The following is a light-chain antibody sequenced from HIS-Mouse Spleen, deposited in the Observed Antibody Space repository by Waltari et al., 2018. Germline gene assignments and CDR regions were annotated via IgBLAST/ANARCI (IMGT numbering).Light chain of an antibody. J-gene: IGLJ2*01. V-gene: IGLV2-14*03. CDR2: DVS. CDR3: SSYTSSSFNVV. Sequence: QSALTQPASVSGSPGPSITISCTGTSSDVGGYNYVSGYQQHPGKAPKLMIYDVSNRPSGVSNRFSGSKSGNTASLTISGLQAEDEADYYCSSYTSSSFNVVFGGGTKLTVL. CDR1: SSDVGGYNY.